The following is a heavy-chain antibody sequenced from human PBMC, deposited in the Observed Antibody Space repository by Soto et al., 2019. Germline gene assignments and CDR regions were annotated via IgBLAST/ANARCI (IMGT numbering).Heavy chain of an antibody. J-gene: IGHJ4*02. CDR3: ASGYCISTSCYGRTDY. CDR1: GGTFSSYT. CDR2: IIPIFATT. Sequence: SVKVSCKASGGTFSSYTISWVRQAPGQGLEWMGGIIPIFATTNYAQKFQGRVTITADESTSTAYMELSSLRSEDTAVYYCASGYCISTSCYGRTDYWGQGTLVTVS. V-gene: IGHV1-69*13. D-gene: IGHD2-2*01.